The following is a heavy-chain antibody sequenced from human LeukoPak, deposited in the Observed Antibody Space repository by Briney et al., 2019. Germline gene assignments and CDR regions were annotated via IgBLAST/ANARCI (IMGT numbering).Heavy chain of an antibody. CDR3: AELLYSSSSFSAEYFQF. CDR1: GGSFSGSY. J-gene: IGHJ1*01. D-gene: IGHD6-13*01. Sequence: SETLPLTCAVYGGSFSGSYWTWIRQPPGKGLEWIGEINHSGSTNYNPSLKSRVTISVDMSKKQFSLKLSSVTAADTAVYYCAELLYSSSSFSAEYFQFWGQGTLVTVSS. V-gene: IGHV4-34*01. CDR2: INHSGST.